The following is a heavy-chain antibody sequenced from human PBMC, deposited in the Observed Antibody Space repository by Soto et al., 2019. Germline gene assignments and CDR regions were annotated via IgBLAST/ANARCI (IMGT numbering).Heavy chain of an antibody. D-gene: IGHD4-4*01. J-gene: IGHJ5*02. Sequence: SETLSLTCTVSGGSISSYYWSWIRQPPGKGLEWIGYIYYSGSTNYNPSLKSRVTISVDTSKNQFSLKLSSVTAADTAVYYCARALLWGMTTVNNWFDPWGQGTLVTVSS. V-gene: IGHV4-59*01. CDR2: IYYSGST. CDR3: ARALLWGMTTVNNWFDP. CDR1: GGSISSYY.